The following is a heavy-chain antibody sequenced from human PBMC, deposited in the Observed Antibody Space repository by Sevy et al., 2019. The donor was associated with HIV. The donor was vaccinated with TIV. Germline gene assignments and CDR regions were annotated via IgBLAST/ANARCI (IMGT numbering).Heavy chain of an antibody. CDR1: GFTFSTYG. V-gene: IGHV3-33*01. CDR3: ARDSTQQAFDI. J-gene: IGHJ3*02. D-gene: IGHD2-2*01. CDR2: IWFDGSNT. Sequence: GGSLRLSCAASGFTFSTYGMHWVRQAPGKGLEWVAVIWFDGSNTYYADSVKGRFTISRDIAKNTLYLQMNSLRAEDTAVYYCARDSTQQAFDIWGQGTMVTVSS.